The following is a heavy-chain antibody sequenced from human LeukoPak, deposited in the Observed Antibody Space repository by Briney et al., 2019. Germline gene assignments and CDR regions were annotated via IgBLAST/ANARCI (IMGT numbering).Heavy chain of an antibody. CDR3: ARDGSYCSAGSCYLGICFQA. CDR1: GFTFSNYG. V-gene: IGHV3-30*03. D-gene: IGHD2-15*01. CDR2: ISYDGSNK. Sequence: QPGRSLRLSCAASGFTFSNYGMHWVRQAPGKGLEWLAAISYDGSNKDYADSVKGRFTISRDNSKNTLYLQMNSLRAEDTAVYYCARDGSYCSAGSCYLGICFQAWGQGTRVTVSS. J-gene: IGHJ1*01.